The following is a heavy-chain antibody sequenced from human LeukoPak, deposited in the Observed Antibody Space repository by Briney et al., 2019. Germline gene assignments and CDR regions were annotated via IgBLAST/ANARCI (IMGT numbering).Heavy chain of an antibody. CDR1: GYTFTRYG. D-gene: IGHD3-22*01. V-gene: IGHV1-18*01. CDR2: ISAYNGNT. Sequence: GASVKVSCKASGYTFTRYGISWVRQAPGQGLEWMGWISAYNGNTNYAQKLQGRVTMTTDTSTSTAYMELRSLRSDDTAVYYCARGIYDSSGYYPYYYYYMDVWGKGTTVTVSS. CDR3: ARGIYDSSGYYPYYYYYMDV. J-gene: IGHJ6*03.